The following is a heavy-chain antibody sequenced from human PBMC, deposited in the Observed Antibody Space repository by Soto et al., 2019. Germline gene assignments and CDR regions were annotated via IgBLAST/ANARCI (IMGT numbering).Heavy chain of an antibody. D-gene: IGHD4-17*01. Sequence: SETLSLTCAVYGGSFSGYYWSWIRQLPGKGLEWIGEINHSGSTNYNPSLKSRVTISVDTSKNQFSLKLSSVTAADTAVYYCARGPTFTTVVRLNFDYWGQGTLVTVSS. CDR1: GGSFSGYY. V-gene: IGHV4-34*01. J-gene: IGHJ4*02. CDR3: ARGPTFTTVVRLNFDY. CDR2: INHSGST.